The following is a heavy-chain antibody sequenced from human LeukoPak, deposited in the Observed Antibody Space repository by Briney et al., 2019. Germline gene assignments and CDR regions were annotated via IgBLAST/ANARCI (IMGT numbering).Heavy chain of an antibody. CDR1: GYTFTSYA. J-gene: IGHJ1*01. Sequence: GASVKVSCKASGYTFTSYAMHWVRQAPGQRLEWMGWINAGNGNTKYSQKFQGRVTITRDTSASTAYMELSSLRSEDTAVYYCARGDSLRYSTSTAGYFQHWGQGTLVTVSS. CDR3: ARGDSLRYSTSTAGYFQH. V-gene: IGHV1-3*01. D-gene: IGHD3-9*01. CDR2: INAGNGNT.